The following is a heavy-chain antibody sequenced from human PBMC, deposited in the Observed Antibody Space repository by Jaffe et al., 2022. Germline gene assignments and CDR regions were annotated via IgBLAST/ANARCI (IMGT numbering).Heavy chain of an antibody. J-gene: IGHJ4*02. Sequence: EVQLVESGGGLVQPGGSLRLSCTASGFTFTNYWMSWVRQAPGKGLEWLANIEHYGNQIYYADSVKGRFTISRDNAKNSLYLQMNTLTADDTAVYYCATVPPISVPLPGDYWGQGTQVTVSS. CDR2: IEHYGNQI. D-gene: IGHD1-20*01. V-gene: IGHV3-7*01. CDR1: GFTFTNYW. CDR3: ATVPPISVPLPGDY.